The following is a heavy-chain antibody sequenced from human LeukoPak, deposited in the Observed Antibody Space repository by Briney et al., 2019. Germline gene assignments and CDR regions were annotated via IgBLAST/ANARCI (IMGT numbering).Heavy chain of an antibody. Sequence: LGGSLRLSSAASGFTFSSYAMSWVRQAPRKGLEWVSAISGSGGSTYYAHSVKGRFTISRDNSKNTLYLQMNSLRAEDTAVYYCAKVVSTVTTLTFDYWGQGTLVTVSS. J-gene: IGHJ4*02. D-gene: IGHD4-11*01. CDR2: ISGSGGST. V-gene: IGHV3-23*01. CDR1: GFTFSSYA. CDR3: AKVVSTVTTLTFDY.